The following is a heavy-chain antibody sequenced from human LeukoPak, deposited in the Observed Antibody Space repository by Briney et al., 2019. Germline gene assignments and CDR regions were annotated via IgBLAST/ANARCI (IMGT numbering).Heavy chain of an antibody. Sequence: ASVTVSCKASGYTFTSYYMHWVRQAPGQGLEWMGIINPSGGSTSYAQKFQGRVTMTRDMSTSTVYMELSSLRSEDTAVYYCARAHYYYYMDVWGKGTTVTVSS. J-gene: IGHJ6*03. V-gene: IGHV1-46*01. CDR1: GYTFTSYY. CDR3: ARAHYYYYMDV. CDR2: INPSGGST.